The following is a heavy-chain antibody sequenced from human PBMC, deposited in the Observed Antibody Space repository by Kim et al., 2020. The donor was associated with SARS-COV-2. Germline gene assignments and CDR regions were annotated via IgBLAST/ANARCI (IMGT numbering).Heavy chain of an antibody. Sequence: SETLSLTCTVSGGSVSSGSYYWSWIRQPPGKGLEWIGYIYYSGSTNYNPSLKSRVTISVDTSKNQFSLKLSSVTAADTAVYYCIAAARDDYFDYWGQGTLVTVSS. CDR1: GGSVSSGSYY. J-gene: IGHJ4*02. CDR3: IAAARDDYFDY. V-gene: IGHV4-61*01. CDR2: IYYSGST. D-gene: IGHD6-13*01.